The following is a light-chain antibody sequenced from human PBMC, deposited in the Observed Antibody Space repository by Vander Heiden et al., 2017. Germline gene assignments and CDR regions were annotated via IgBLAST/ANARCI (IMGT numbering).Light chain of an antibody. V-gene: IGKV3-20*01. CDR2: GAS. Sequence: EVVSTQSPGTLSLSPGERATLSCRASQSVSTYLGWYQQKPGQAPRLLIYGASSSATGIPDRFSGSGSGTDFTLTISSLDPEDFAVYYCQQYCGSWYTFGPGTRLEIK. CDR3: QQYCGSWYT. J-gene: IGKJ2*01. CDR1: QSVSTY.